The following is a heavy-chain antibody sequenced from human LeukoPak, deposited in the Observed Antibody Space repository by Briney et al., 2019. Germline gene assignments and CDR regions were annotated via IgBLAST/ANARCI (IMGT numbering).Heavy chain of an antibody. CDR3: TRGGHDYGGSFDT. D-gene: IGHD4-23*01. V-gene: IGHV4-61*02. J-gene: IGHJ5*02. Sequence: SQTLSLTCAISGASIASGSYHWDWIRQPAGSRPEYIGRISASGRTNYNPSLKSRLTISMDTSKHHVSLRLSSVTAADTAVYYCTRGGHDYGGSFDTWGQGILVTVSS. CDR2: ISASGRT. CDR1: GASIASGSYH.